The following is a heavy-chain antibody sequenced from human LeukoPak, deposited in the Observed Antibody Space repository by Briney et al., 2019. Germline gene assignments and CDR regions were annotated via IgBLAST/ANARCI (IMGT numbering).Heavy chain of an antibody. CDR3: ANGPRRFCLSF. V-gene: IGHV3-23*01. J-gene: IGHJ4*02. Sequence: PGGSLRLTCAASGFTFSSYAMSWVRQAPGKGLEWVSAISGSGGSTYYADSVKGRFTISRDNSKNTLYLQMNSLRAEDTAVYYCANGPRRFCLSFWGQGTLVTVSS. D-gene: IGHD3-3*01. CDR1: GFTFSSYA. CDR2: ISGSGGST.